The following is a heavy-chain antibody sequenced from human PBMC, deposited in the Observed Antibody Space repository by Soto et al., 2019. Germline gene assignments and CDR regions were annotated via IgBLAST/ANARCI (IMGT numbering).Heavy chain of an antibody. CDR3: ARDSRNRNFFDY. Sequence: VGSLRLSCAASGFTVSSNYMTWVRQAPGKGLEWVSVIYSGGNTYYTDSVKGRFTISRDNSKNTLYLQMNSLRAEDTALYYCARDSRNRNFFDYWGQGTLVTVSS. CDR2: IYSGGNT. V-gene: IGHV3-53*01. J-gene: IGHJ4*02. D-gene: IGHD2-2*01. CDR1: GFTVSSNY.